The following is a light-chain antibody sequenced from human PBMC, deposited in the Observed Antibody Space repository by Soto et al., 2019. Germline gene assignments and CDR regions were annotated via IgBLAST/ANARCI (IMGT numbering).Light chain of an antibody. V-gene: IGLV2-8*01. Sequence: QSALTQPPSASGSPGQSVTISCTGTSSDIGAYNYVSWFQQHPGEAPKLIIAEVNKRPSGVPDRVSGSKSGNTASLTVSGLKAEDEADYYCPSYGGRDNLMFGGGTKVTVL. J-gene: IGLJ3*02. CDR2: EVN. CDR3: PSYGGRDNLM. CDR1: SSDIGAYNY.